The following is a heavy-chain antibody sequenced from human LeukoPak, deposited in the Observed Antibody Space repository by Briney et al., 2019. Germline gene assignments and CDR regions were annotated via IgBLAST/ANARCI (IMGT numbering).Heavy chain of an antibody. Sequence: GGSLRLSCAASGFTFSNAWMSWVRQAPGKGLEWVGRIKSKTDGGTTDYAVPVKGRFTISRDDSKNTLYLQMNSLKTEDTAVYYCTTVVDTAMVRPIDYWGQGTLVTVSS. CDR1: GFTFSNAW. J-gene: IGHJ4*02. CDR3: TTVVDTAMVRPIDY. CDR2: IKSKTDGGTT. D-gene: IGHD5-18*01. V-gene: IGHV3-15*01.